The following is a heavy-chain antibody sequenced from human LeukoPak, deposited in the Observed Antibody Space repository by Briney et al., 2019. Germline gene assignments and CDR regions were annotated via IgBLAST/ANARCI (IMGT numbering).Heavy chain of an antibody. J-gene: IGHJ4*02. CDR2: TSGGSGNT. CDR1: GYTFTDYT. CDR3: ANPRYDSSGYYYVD. D-gene: IGHD3-22*01. Sequence: ASVKVSCKASGYTFTDYTMHWLRQAPGQRLDWMGWTSGGSGNTKYSPEFQGRVTITRDTSASTAYMELSSLRSEDTAVYYCANPRYDSSGYYYVDWGQGTLVTVSS. V-gene: IGHV1-3*01.